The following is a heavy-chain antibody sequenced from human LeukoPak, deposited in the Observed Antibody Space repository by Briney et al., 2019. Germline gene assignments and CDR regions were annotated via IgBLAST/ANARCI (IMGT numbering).Heavy chain of an antibody. CDR3: ARAAATTSRYFQH. CDR1: GGSISNYY. V-gene: IGHV4-59*01. Sequence: AETLSLTCAASGGSISNYYLSWIRQPPGKGLEWIGYIYNSGHNNYNRSLKIRITISEDTSKHQLYLKLSSVTAADTAVYYCARAAATTSRYFQHWGQGTLVTVSS. D-gene: IGHD1-7*01. J-gene: IGHJ1*01. CDR2: IYNSGHN.